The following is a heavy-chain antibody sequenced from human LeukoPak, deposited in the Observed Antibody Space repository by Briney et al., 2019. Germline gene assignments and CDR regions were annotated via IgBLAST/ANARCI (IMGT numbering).Heavy chain of an antibody. Sequence: SETLSLTCTVSGGSISSGSYYWSWIRQPAGKGLEWIGRIYTSGSTNYNPSLKSRVTISVDTSKNQFSLKLSSVTAADTAVYYCARFVVVPAAYFDYWGQGTLVTVSS. CDR3: ARFVVVPAAYFDY. J-gene: IGHJ4*02. CDR1: GGSISSGSYY. V-gene: IGHV4-61*02. D-gene: IGHD2-2*01. CDR2: IYTSGST.